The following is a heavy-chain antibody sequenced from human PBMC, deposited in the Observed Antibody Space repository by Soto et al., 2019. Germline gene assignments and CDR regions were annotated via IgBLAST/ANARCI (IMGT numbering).Heavy chain of an antibody. CDR3: AKDFLEPPSGSGSYPGAQPINSNWFDP. Sequence: PGGSLRLSCAASGFTFSSYAMSWVRQAPGKGLEWVSAISGSGGSTYYADSVKGRFTISRDNSKNTLYLQMNSLRAEDTAVYYCAKDFLEPPSGSGSYPGAQPINSNWFDPWGQGTLVTVSS. J-gene: IGHJ5*02. D-gene: IGHD3-10*01. CDR1: GFTFSSYA. V-gene: IGHV3-23*01. CDR2: ISGSGGST.